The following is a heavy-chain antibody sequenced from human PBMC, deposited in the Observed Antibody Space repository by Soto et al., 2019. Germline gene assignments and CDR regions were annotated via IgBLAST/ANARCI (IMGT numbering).Heavy chain of an antibody. D-gene: IGHD5-12*01. CDR1: GFSFDDYA. CDR2: ISGSGDNT. CDR3: AKGYYSGYDLAYFDY. J-gene: IGHJ4*02. V-gene: IGHV3-23*01. Sequence: PGGSLRLSCAASGFSFDDYAMTWVRQATGKGLEWVSAISGSGDNTYYADSVKGRFTISRDNSRNTLYLQLSTLRAEDTALYYCAKGYYSGYDLAYFDYWGQGTLVTVSS.